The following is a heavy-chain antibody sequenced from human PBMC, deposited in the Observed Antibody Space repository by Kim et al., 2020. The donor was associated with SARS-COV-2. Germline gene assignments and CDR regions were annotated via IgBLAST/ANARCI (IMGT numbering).Heavy chain of an antibody. J-gene: IGHJ5*02. CDR1: GGSISSSNW. CDR2: IYHSGST. Sequence: SETLSLTCAVSGGSISSSNWWSWVRQPPGKGLEWIGEIYHSGSTNYNPSLKSRVTISVDKSKNQFSLKLSSVTAADTAVYYCARGTYYYDSSGYLGWFDPWGQGTLVTVSS. CDR3: ARGTYYYDSSGYLGWFDP. D-gene: IGHD3-22*01. V-gene: IGHV4-4*02.